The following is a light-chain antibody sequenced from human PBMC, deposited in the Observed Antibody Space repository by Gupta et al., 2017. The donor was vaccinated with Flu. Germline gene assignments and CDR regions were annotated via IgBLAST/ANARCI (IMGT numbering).Light chain of an antibody. CDR3: QQRGDSPIYT. CDR2: DAS. CDR1: QSINKY. V-gene: IGKV3-11*01. Sequence: EIVLTPSPATLSLSPGERATLSCRASQSINKYLAWYQQKPGQAPRLLIYDASNRATGIPARFSGSWSGTDFTLTINSLEPEDFAVYYCQQRGDSPIYTFGQGTRLEIK. J-gene: IGKJ2*01.